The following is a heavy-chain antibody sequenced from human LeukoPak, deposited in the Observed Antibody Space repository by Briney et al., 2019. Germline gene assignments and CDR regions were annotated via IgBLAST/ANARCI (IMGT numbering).Heavy chain of an antibody. Sequence: ASVKVSCKASGYTFTSYGINWVRQAPGQGLEWMGWISAYNGNTNYAQKLQGRVTMTTDTSTSTAYMELRSLRSDDTAVYYCARVRRYCSSTSCYETLPGGWFDPWGQGTLVTVSS. CDR3: ARVRRYCSSTSCYETLPGGWFDP. V-gene: IGHV1-18*01. CDR2: ISAYNGNT. J-gene: IGHJ5*02. CDR1: GYTFTSYG. D-gene: IGHD2-2*01.